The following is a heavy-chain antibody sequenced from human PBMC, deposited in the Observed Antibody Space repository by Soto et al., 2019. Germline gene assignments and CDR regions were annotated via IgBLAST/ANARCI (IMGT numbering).Heavy chain of an antibody. J-gene: IGHJ2*01. D-gene: IGHD2-21*01. CDR1: GYSISSSNW. Sequence: QVQLQESGPGLVKPSDTLSLTCAVSGYSISSSNWWGWIRQPPGKGLEWIGYIYYSGSTYYNPSLKCRVTMSLDSSKNQFSLKLSSVTAVDTAVYYCARHGGEDYNWYFDLWGRGTLVTVSS. CDR3: ARHGGEDYNWYFDL. V-gene: IGHV4-28*01. CDR2: IYYSGST.